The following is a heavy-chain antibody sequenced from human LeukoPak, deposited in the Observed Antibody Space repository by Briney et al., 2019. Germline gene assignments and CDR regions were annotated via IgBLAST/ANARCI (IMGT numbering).Heavy chain of an antibody. J-gene: IGHJ6*04. CDR2: IYTSGST. D-gene: IGHD6-13*01. V-gene: IGHV4-61*02. Sequence: SETLSLTCTVSGGSISSGDYYWSWIRQPAGKGLEWIGRIYTSGSTNYNPSLKSRVTVSVDTSKNQFSLKLSSVTAADTAVYYCARRASSMVDVWGKGTTVTVSS. CDR3: ARRASSMVDV. CDR1: GGSISSGDYY.